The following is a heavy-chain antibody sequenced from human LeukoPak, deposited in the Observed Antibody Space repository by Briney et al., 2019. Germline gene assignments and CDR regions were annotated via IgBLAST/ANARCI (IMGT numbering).Heavy chain of an antibody. J-gene: IGHJ4*02. CDR3: ARGGYGGGYGGRNSGVIDS. D-gene: IGHD4-23*01. CDR2: INTNGGST. Sequence: ASVPVSCQATGYTFTDYHIHWVRPAPGKRLEWMGWINTNGGSTNYAEKVKGRVTMTRDTSISTAYMELNRLTADDTDVYYCARGGYGGGYGGRNSGVIDSWGQGALVTVSS. V-gene: IGHV1-2*02. CDR1: GYTFTDYH.